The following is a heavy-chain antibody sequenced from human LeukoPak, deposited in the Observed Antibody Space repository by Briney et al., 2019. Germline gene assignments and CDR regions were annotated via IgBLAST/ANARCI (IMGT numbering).Heavy chain of an antibody. CDR1: GGSFSGYY. V-gene: IGHV4-34*01. J-gene: IGHJ3*02. CDR2: INHSGST. D-gene: IGHD3-16*01. Sequence: SETLSLTCAVYGGSFSGYYWSWIRQPPGKGLEWIGEINHSGSTNYNPSLNSRVTISIDLSKNQFSLKLSSVTAADTAVYYCARDHALTLHSNYVGAFDIWGHGTMVTVSS. CDR3: ARDHALTLHSNYVGAFDI.